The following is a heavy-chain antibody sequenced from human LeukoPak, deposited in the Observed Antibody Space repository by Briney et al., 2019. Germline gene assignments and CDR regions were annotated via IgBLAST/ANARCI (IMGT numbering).Heavy chain of an antibody. Sequence: SVKVSCTASGGTFSIYAISWVRQAPGQGLEWMGRIIPILGIANYAQKFQGRVTITADKSTSTAYMELSSLRSEDTAVYYCARETGNYVSFWFDPWGQGTLVTVSS. V-gene: IGHV1-69*04. D-gene: IGHD4-11*01. CDR1: GGTFSIYA. J-gene: IGHJ5*02. CDR3: ARETGNYVSFWFDP. CDR2: IIPILGIA.